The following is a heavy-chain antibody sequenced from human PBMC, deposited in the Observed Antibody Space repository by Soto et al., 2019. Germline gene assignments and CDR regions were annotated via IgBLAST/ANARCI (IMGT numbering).Heavy chain of an antibody. CDR1: GDSVSSNSAA. CDR3: ARGASGMSGRFFGGGPVKNWFDP. D-gene: IGHD3-16*01. CDR2: TYYRSKWYN. J-gene: IGHJ5*02. V-gene: IGHV6-1*01. Sequence: SQTLSLTCAISGDSVSSNSAAWNWIRQSPSRGLEWLGRTYYRSKWYNDYAVSVKSRITINPDTSKNQFSLQLNSVTPEDTAVYYCARGASGMSGRFFGGGPVKNWFDPWGQGTLVTVSS.